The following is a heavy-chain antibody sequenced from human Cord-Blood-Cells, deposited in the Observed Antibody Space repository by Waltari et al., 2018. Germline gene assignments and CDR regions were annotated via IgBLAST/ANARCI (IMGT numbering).Heavy chain of an antibody. CDR1: GGSISSSSYY. J-gene: IGHJ3*02. Sequence: QLQLQESGPGLVKPSETLSLTCTVSGGSISSSSYYWGWIRQPPGKGLEWIGSIYFSGSTYSNPSLKSRVTISVDTSKNQFSLKLSSVTAADTAVYYCASNDILTGYYAFDIWGQGTMVTVSS. CDR3: ASNDILTGYYAFDI. V-gene: IGHV4-39*01. CDR2: IYFSGST. D-gene: IGHD3-9*01.